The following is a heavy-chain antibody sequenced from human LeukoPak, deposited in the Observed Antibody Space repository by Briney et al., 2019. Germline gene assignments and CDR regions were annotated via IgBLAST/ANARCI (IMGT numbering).Heavy chain of an antibody. J-gene: IGHJ4*02. D-gene: IGHD5-24*01. Sequence: ASVKVSCKASGYTFTGYYMHWVRQAPGQGLEWMGWINPNSGGTNYAQKFQGRVTMTRDTSISTAYMELTRLRSDDTAVYYCARDGEMAAQCDWWGQGSLVTVSS. CDR2: INPNSGGT. CDR1: GYTFTGYY. CDR3: ARDGEMAAQCDW. V-gene: IGHV1-2*02.